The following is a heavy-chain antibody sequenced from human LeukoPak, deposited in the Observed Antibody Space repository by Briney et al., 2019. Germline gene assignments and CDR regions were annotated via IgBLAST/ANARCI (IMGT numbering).Heavy chain of an antibody. D-gene: IGHD5-12*01. CDR1: DGSITSDGYS. Sequence: KPSETLSLTCAVSDGSITSDGYSWSWIRQPPGKGLEWIGYIYYTGSTYYNPSLKSRVTISVDTSKNQFSLKLSSVTAADTAVYYCARHGSRYSGYDDYWGQGTLVTVSS. CDR3: ARHGSRYSGYDDY. J-gene: IGHJ4*02. CDR2: IYYTGST. V-gene: IGHV4-30-2*01.